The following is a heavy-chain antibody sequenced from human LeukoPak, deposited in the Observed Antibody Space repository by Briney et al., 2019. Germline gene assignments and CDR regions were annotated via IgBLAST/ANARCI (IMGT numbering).Heavy chain of an antibody. CDR2: IYYSGST. Sequence: SETLSLTCTVSGGSISSSSYYWGWIRQPPGKGLEWIGSIYYSGSTYYNPSLKSRVTISVDTSKNQFSLKLSSVTAADTAVYYCAMAWELVFDYWGQGTLVTVSS. CDR1: GGSISSSSYY. V-gene: IGHV4-39*07. J-gene: IGHJ4*02. D-gene: IGHD1-26*01. CDR3: AMAWELVFDY.